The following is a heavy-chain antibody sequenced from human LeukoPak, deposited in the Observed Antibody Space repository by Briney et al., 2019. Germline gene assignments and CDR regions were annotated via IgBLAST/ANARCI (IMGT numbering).Heavy chain of an antibody. Sequence: PGGSLRISCAASGFTFSPSGMTWVRQAPGKGLEWVSVIYTGGPTFYADSVKGRFTISRDNSKNMLYLQMNNLRDEDTAVYYCARTPGITIVRGLDYWGQGTLVTVSS. CDR3: ARTPGITIVRGLDY. CDR1: GFTFSPSG. D-gene: IGHD3-10*01. CDR2: IYTGGPT. V-gene: IGHV3-53*01. J-gene: IGHJ4*02.